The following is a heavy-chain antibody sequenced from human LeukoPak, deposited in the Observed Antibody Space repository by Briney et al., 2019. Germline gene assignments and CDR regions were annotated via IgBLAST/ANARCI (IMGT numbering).Heavy chain of an antibody. CDR2: INPNSGGT. Sequence: ASVKVSCKASGYTFTGYYMHWVRLAPGQGLEWMGWINPNSGGTYSAQKFQGRVTMTRDTSISTAYMELSGLRSDDTAVYYCARDRYSSGGSCYFTDDYWGQGTLVTVSS. CDR1: GYTFTGYY. V-gene: IGHV1-2*02. J-gene: IGHJ4*02. D-gene: IGHD2-15*01. CDR3: ARDRYSSGGSCYFTDDY.